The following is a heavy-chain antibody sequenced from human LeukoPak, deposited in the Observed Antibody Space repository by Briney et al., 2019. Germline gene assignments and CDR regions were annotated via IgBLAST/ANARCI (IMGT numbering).Heavy chain of an antibody. CDR1: AFTFSSYA. CDR2: ISGSGGSGDST. D-gene: IGHD6-19*01. J-gene: IGHJ4*02. V-gene: IGHV3-23*01. CDR3: AKHRGLAVACTKVGFGD. Sequence: GGSLRLSCAASAFTFSSYAMSWVRQAPGKGLEWVSGISGSGGSGDSTYYADSVRGRFTISRDNSKNTLFLQMNSLRAEDTALYSCAKHRGLAVACTKVGFGDWGQGTVVTVSS.